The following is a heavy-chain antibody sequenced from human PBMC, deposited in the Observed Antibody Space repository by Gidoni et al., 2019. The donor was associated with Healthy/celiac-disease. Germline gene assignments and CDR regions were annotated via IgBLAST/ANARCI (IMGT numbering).Heavy chain of an antibody. CDR2: IIPIFGTA. J-gene: IGHJ6*03. D-gene: IGHD1-1*01. CDR3: ARSHWNDGVGSGVYYYYYYMDV. V-gene: IGHV1-69*06. CDR1: GGTFSSYA. Sequence: QVQLVQSGAEVKKPGSSVKVSCKASGGTFSSYAISWLRQAPGQGLEWMGGIIPIFGTANYAQKFQGRVTITADKSTSTAYMELSSLRSEDTAVYYCARSHWNDGVGSGVYYYYYYMDVWGKGTTVTVSS.